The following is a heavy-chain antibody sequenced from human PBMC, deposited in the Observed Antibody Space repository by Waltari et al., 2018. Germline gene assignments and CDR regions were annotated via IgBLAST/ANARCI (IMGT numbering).Heavy chain of an antibody. CDR2: ISGSGGST. CDR1: GFTFSSYA. D-gene: IGHD3-22*01. CDR3: AKGDSSGYYYEMYYFDY. Sequence: EVQLLESGGGLVQPGGSLRLSCAASGFTFSSYAMSWVRQDPGKGLEWVSAISGSGGSTYYADSVKGRFTISRDNSKNTLYLQMNSLRAEDTAVYYCAKGDSSGYYYEMYYFDYWGQGTLVTVSS. J-gene: IGHJ4*02. V-gene: IGHV3-23*01.